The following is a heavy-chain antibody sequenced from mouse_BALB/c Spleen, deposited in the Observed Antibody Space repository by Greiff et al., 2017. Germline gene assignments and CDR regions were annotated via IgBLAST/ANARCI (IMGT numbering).Heavy chain of an antibody. V-gene: IGHV1S81*02. CDR3: ARSRMIEDY. CDR2: INPSNGRT. J-gene: IGHJ4*01. CDR1: GYTFTSYW. D-gene: IGHD2-4*01. Sequence: QVQLQQPGAELVKPGASVKLSCKASGYTFTSYWMHWVKQRPGQGLEWIGEINPSNGRTNYNEKFKSKATLTVDKSSSTAYMQLSSLTSEDSAVYNCARSRMIEDYWGEGTSVTVSS.